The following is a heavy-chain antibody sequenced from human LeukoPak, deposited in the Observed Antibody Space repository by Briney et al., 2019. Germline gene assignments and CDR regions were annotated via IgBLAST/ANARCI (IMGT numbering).Heavy chain of an antibody. V-gene: IGHV1-69*05. D-gene: IGHD3-22*01. CDR3: ARGPMGPNYYDHFDI. Sequence: ASVKVSCKASGGTFSSYAISWVRQAPGQGLEWMGGIIPIFGTANYAQKFQGRVTITTDESTSTAYMELSSLRSEDTAAYYCARGPMGPNYYDHFDIWGQGTMVTVSS. J-gene: IGHJ3*02. CDR1: GGTFSSYA. CDR2: IIPIFGTA.